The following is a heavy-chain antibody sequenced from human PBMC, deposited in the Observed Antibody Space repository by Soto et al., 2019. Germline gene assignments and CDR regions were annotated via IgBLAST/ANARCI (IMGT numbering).Heavy chain of an antibody. V-gene: IGHV3-7*01. J-gene: IGHJ4*02. CDR1: GLTFRNYW. CDR3: ARGPW. CDR2: IDEDGGAK. Sequence: EVQLVESGGGLVQPGESLRLSCAASGLTFRNYWLSWVRQAPGQGLEWVASIDEDGGAKYFLDSVKGRFIISRDNARSTLSLQMNSLRAEDTAVYYSARGPWWGQGTLVTVSS.